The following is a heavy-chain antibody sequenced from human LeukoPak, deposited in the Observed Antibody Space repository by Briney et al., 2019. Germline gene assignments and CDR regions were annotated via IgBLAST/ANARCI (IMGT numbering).Heavy chain of an antibody. CDR3: ARGQGYDFWSGRRGTFDI. CDR1: GGSFSGDY. V-gene: IGHV4-34*01. CDR2: INHSGST. J-gene: IGHJ3*02. D-gene: IGHD3-3*01. Sequence: SETLSLTCAVYGGSFSGDYWNWIRQPPGKGLEWIGEINHSGSTNYNPSLKSRVNISVDKSKNQFSLNLTSVTAADTAVYYCARGQGYDFWSGRRGTFDIWGQGTMVTASS.